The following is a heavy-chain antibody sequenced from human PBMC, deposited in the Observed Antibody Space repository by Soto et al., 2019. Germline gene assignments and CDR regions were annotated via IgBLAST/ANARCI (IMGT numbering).Heavy chain of an antibody. V-gene: IGHV4-34*01. Sequence: PSETLSLTCAVYGGSFSCYYWSWIRQPPGKGLEWIGEINHSGSTNYNPSLKSRVTISVDTSKNQFSLKLSSVTAADTAVYYCARGVTMVRGVIIRYYYGMDVWGQGTTVTVSS. D-gene: IGHD3-10*01. CDR2: INHSGST. CDR3: ARGVTMVRGVIIRYYYGMDV. J-gene: IGHJ6*02. CDR1: GGSFSCYY.